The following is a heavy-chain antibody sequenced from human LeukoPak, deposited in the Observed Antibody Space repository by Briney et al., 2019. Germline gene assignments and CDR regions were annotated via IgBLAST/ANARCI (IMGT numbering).Heavy chain of an antibody. J-gene: IGHJ4*02. CDR3: ARDVTDYYDSSGYYFGY. V-gene: IGHV1-46*01. CDR1: GYTFTSYY. D-gene: IGHD3-22*01. CDR2: INPSGGST. Sequence: ASVKVSCKASGYTFTSYYMHWVRQAPGQGLEWMGIINPSGGSTSYAQKFQGRVTITADESTSTAYMELSSLRSEDTAVYYCARDVTDYYDSSGYYFGYWGQGTLVTVSS.